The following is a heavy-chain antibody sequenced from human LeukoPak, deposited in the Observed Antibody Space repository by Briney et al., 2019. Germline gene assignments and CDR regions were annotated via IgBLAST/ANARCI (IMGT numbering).Heavy chain of an antibody. J-gene: IGHJ4*02. V-gene: IGHV3-74*01. Sequence: GGSLRLSCAASGFTFSNYWVPWVRQAPGKGLVWVSRINRDGSTTNYADSVKGRFTVSRDNAKNTLNLQMNSLRAEDTAVYYCARDKKSGESSEIDYWGQGTLVTVSS. CDR3: ARDKKSGESSEIDY. D-gene: IGHD3-10*01. CDR2: INRDGSTT. CDR1: GFTFSNYW.